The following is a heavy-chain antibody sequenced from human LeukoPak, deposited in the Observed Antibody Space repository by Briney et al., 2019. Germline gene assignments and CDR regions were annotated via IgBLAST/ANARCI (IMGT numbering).Heavy chain of an antibody. CDR3: ARVLVVVPAAAGDYFDY. Sequence: GGSLRLSCAASGFTFSSYLMSWVRQAPGKGLEWVANIKQDGSEKYYVDSVKGRFTISRDNAKNSLYLQMDSLRAEGTAVYYCARVLVVVPAAAGDYFDYWGQGTLVTVSS. V-gene: IGHV3-7*01. CDR2: IKQDGSEK. D-gene: IGHD2-2*01. CDR1: GFTFSSYL. J-gene: IGHJ4*02.